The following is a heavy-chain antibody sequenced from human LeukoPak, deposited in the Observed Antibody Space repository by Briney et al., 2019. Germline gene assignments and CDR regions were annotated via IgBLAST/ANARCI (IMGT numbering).Heavy chain of an antibody. CDR1: GYTLTESS. CDR2: FDPEDGET. V-gene: IGHV1-24*01. Sequence: ASVKVSCKVSGYTLTESSMHWVRQAPGKGLEWMGGFDPEDGETIYAQKFQGRVTMTEDTSTDTAYMELSSLRSEDTAVYYCATVPNPGWYYAFDIWGQGTMVTVSS. CDR3: ATVPNPGWYYAFDI. D-gene: IGHD6-19*01. J-gene: IGHJ3*02.